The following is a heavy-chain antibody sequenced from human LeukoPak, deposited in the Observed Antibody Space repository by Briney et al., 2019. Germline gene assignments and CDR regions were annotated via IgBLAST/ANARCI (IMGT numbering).Heavy chain of an antibody. V-gene: IGHV3-15*01. CDR1: GFTFSNAW. J-gene: IGHJ6*03. Sequence: GGSLRLSCAASGFTFSNAWMSWVRQAPGKGLEWVGRIKSKTDGGTTDYAAPVKGRFTISRDDSKNTLYLQMNSLKTEDTAVYYCTTEAAVAGRYYYYYYYMDVWGKGTTVTVSS. CDR3: TTEAAVAGRYYYYYYYMDV. D-gene: IGHD6-19*01. CDR2: IKSKTDGGTT.